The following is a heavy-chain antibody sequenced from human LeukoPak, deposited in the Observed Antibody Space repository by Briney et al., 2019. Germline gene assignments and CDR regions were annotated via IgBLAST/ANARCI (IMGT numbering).Heavy chain of an antibody. Sequence: SETLSLTCAVYGGSFSGYYWSWIRQPPGKGLEWIGEINHSGSTNYNPSLKSRVTISVDTSKNQFSLKLSSVTAADTAVYYCARLSAAAAGFRLFGFDYWGQGTLVTVSS. CDR3: ARLSAAAAGFRLFGFDY. CDR2: INHSGST. J-gene: IGHJ4*02. V-gene: IGHV4-34*01. D-gene: IGHD6-13*01. CDR1: GGSFSGYY.